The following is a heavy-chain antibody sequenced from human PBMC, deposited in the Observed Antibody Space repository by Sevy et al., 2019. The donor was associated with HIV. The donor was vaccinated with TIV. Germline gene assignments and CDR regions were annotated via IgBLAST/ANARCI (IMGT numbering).Heavy chain of an antibody. V-gene: IGHV1-69*13. J-gene: IGHJ4*02. CDR3: ARTISVAGAVSGDFDY. CDR1: GGTFSSYA. CDR2: IIPIFGTA. D-gene: IGHD6-19*01. Sequence: ASVKVSCRASGGTFSSYAISWVRQAPGQGLEWMEGIIPIFGTANYAQKFQGRVTITADESTSTAYMELSSLRSEDTTVYYCARTISVAGAVSGDFDYWGQGTLVTVSS.